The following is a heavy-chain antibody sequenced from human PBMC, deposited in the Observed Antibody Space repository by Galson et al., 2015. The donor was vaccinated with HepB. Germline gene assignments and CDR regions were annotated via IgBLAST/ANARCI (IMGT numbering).Heavy chain of an antibody. V-gene: IGHV1-2*06. CDR3: ARERRRITMIVVVGDIDP. CDR2: INPNSGGT. Sequence: SVKVSCTASGYTFTGYYMHWVRQAPGQGLEWVGRINPNSGGTNYAQKFQGRVTMTRDTSISTAYMELSRLRSDDTAVYYCARERRRITMIVVVGDIDPWGQGTLVTVSS. D-gene: IGHD3-22*01. J-gene: IGHJ5*02. CDR1: GYTFTGYY.